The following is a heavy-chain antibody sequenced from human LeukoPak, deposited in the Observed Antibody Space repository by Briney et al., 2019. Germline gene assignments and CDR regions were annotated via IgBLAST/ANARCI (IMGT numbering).Heavy chain of an antibody. V-gene: IGHV3-9*01. D-gene: IGHD2-15*01. CDR3: AKAIVDYGYCSGGSCYYFDH. J-gene: IGHJ4*02. CDR1: GFTFDDYA. CDR2: ISWNGGSI. Sequence: PGGSLRLSCAASGFTFDDYAMHWDRQAPGKGLEWVSGISWNGGSIVYADSVKGRFTISRDNAKNSLYLQMNSLRPEDTALYYCAKAIVDYGYCSGGSCYYFDHWGQGTLVTVSS.